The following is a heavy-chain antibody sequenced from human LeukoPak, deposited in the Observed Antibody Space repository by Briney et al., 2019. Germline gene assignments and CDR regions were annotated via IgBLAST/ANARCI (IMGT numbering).Heavy chain of an antibody. D-gene: IGHD1-26*01. CDR3: ARDFAGGPFDY. Sequence: SETLSLTCTVSGDSISSSSYYWGWIRQPPGKGLEWIGEIYHRGNTNYNPSLKSRVTISVDKSKNQISLKLTSVTAADTAVYYCARDFAGGPFDYWGRGTLVTVSS. CDR1: GDSISSSSYY. CDR2: IYHRGNT. J-gene: IGHJ4*02. V-gene: IGHV4-39*07.